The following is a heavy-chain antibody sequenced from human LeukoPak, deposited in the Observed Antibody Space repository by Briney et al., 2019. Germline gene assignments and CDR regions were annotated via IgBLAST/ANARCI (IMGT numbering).Heavy chain of an antibody. V-gene: IGHV3-48*04. CDR1: GFTFSSYS. CDR3: ARDSSSWYDNGEPPYYFDY. D-gene: IGHD6-13*01. J-gene: IGHJ4*02. CDR2: ISSSSSTI. Sequence: PGGSLRLSCAASGFTFSSYSMNWVRQAPGKGLEWVSYISSSSSTIYYADSVKGRFTISRDNAKNSLYLQMNSLRAEDTAVYYCARDSSSWYDNGEPPYYFDYWGQGTLVTVSS.